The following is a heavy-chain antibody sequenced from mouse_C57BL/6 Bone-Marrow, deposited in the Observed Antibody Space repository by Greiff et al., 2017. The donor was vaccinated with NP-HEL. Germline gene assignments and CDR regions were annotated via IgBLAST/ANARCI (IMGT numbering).Heavy chain of an antibody. J-gene: IGHJ4*01. CDR1: GFTFSSYG. Sequence: DVKLVESGGDLVKPGGSLKLSCAASGFTFSSYGMSWVRQTPDKRLEWVATISSGGSYTYYPDSVQGRFTISRDNAKNTLYLQMSSLKSEDTAMYYCARHRRVDYWGQGTSVTVSS. V-gene: IGHV5-6*02. CDR3: ARHRRVDY. CDR2: ISSGGSYT.